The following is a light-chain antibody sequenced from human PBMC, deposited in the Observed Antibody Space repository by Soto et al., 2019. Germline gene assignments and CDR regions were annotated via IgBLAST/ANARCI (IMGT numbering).Light chain of an antibody. V-gene: IGLV2-18*02. CDR3: SSYTSSSIYV. CDR2: EVS. Sequence: QSVLTQPPSVSGSPGQSVTISCTGNSSYVGSYNRVSWYQQPPGTAPKLMIYEVSNRPSGVPDRFSGSKSGNTASLTISGLQAEDEADYYCSSYTSSSIYVFGTGTKVTVL. J-gene: IGLJ1*01. CDR1: SSYVGSYNR.